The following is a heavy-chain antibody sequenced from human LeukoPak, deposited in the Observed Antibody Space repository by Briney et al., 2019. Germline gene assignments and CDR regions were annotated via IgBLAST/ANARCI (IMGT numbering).Heavy chain of an antibody. Sequence: PSETLSLTCTVSGGSISSGSHYWSWIRQPAGKGLEWIGRIYTSGSTNYNPSLKSRVTMSVDTSKNQFSLKLSSVTAADTAVYYCARDRSGWFPFDYWGQGTLVTVSS. CDR3: ARDRSGWFPFDY. J-gene: IGHJ4*02. V-gene: IGHV4-61*02. D-gene: IGHD6-19*01. CDR2: IYTSGST. CDR1: GGSISSGSHY.